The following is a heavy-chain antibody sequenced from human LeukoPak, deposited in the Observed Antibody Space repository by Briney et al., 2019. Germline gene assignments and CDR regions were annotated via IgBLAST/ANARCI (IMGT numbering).Heavy chain of an antibody. V-gene: IGHV4-34*01. CDR2: INHSGST. Sequence: SETLSLTFAVYGGSFSCYYWSWIRQPPGKGLEWIGEINHSGSTNYNSSLKSRVTISVDTSKNHFSLNLRSVTAADTAVYYCARRSYNSPFRYWGQGTPVTVSS. CDR1: GGSFSCYY. CDR3: ARRSYNSPFRY. J-gene: IGHJ4*02. D-gene: IGHD5-24*01.